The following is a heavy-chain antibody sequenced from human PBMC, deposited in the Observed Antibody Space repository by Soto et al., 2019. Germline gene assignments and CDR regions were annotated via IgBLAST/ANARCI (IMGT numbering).Heavy chain of an antibody. CDR3: AKGIQRLRTPDY. CDR1: GFTFSSYA. J-gene: IGHJ4*02. Sequence: GESLKISCAASGFTFSSYAMSWVRQAPGKGLEWVSAISGSGGSTYYADSVKGRFTISRDNSKNTLYLQMNSLRAEDTAVYYCAKGIQRLRTPDYWGQGTLVTVSS. CDR2: ISGSGGST. D-gene: IGHD6-25*01. V-gene: IGHV3-23*01.